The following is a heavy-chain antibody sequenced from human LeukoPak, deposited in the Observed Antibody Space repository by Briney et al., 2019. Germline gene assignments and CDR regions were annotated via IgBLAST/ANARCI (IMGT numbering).Heavy chain of an antibody. CDR3: ARLYGVIRTYYYMDV. CDR2: IYTSGST. V-gene: IGHV4-4*09. CDR1: GVSINGHY. J-gene: IGHJ6*03. Sequence: SETLSLTCTVSGVSINGHYWSWIRQPPGKGLEWIGYIYTSGSTNYNPSLKSRVTIAVDTSKNQFSLKLSSVTAADTAVYYCARLYGVIRTYYYMDVWGKGTTVTVSS. D-gene: IGHD3-9*01.